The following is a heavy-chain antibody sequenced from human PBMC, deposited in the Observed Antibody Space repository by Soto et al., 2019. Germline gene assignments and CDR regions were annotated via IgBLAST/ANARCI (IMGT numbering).Heavy chain of an antibody. CDR1: GFTFSSYA. J-gene: IGHJ4*02. CDR3: AKFSRSSYYATSAYH. D-gene: IGHD3-22*01. V-gene: IGHV3-23*01. CDR2: ISGSGGTT. Sequence: EVPLLESGGGLVQPGGSLRLSCAASGFTFSSYAMSWVRQAPGKGLEWVSAISGSGGTTYYADSVKGRFTISRDNSKNTLYLQMHNLRAEDTAVYYCAKFSRSSYYATSAYHWGQGTLVTVSS.